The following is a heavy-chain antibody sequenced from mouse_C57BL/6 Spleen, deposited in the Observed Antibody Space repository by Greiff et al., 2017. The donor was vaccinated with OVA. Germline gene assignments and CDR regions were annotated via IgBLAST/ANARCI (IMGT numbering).Heavy chain of an antibody. Sequence: VQLQQPGAELVMPGASVKLSCKASGYTFTSYWMHWVKQRPGQGLEWIGEIDPSDSYTNYNQKFKGKSTLTVDKSSSTAYMQLSSLTSEDSAVYYCARDYYGSSSFDYWGQGTTLTVSS. V-gene: IGHV1-69*01. CDR2: IDPSDSYT. CDR3: ARDYYGSSSFDY. CDR1: GYTFTSYW. J-gene: IGHJ2*01. D-gene: IGHD1-1*01.